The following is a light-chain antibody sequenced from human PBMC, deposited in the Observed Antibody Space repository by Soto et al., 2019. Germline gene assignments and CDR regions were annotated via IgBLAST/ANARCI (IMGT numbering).Light chain of an antibody. CDR1: SSNIGTNY. V-gene: IGLV1-51*01. CDR2: DNN. CDR3: ETWDDSLPGAV. Sequence: QSVLTQPPSVSAAPGQKFTISCSGSSSNIGTNYVSWYQQLPGTVPTLLIYDNNKRPSGIPDRFSASKSGTSATLDITGLQIGDEADYYCETWDDSLPGAVFGGGTKLTVL. J-gene: IGLJ2*01.